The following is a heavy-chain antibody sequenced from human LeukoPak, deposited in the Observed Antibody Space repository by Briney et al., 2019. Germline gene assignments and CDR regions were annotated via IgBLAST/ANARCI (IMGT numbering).Heavy chain of an antibody. Sequence: PSETLSLTCTVSGGSVDSNSYYWGWIRQPPGKGLEWIGSMYFSGDTYYNPSLKSRVTISVDTSKNQFSLKLSSVTAADTAVYYCARKRGYCSGGSCYSVHFDIWGQGTMVTVSS. CDR2: MYFSGDT. V-gene: IGHV4-39*07. D-gene: IGHD2-15*01. CDR3: ARKRGYCSGGSCYSVHFDI. CDR1: GGSVDSNSYY. J-gene: IGHJ3*02.